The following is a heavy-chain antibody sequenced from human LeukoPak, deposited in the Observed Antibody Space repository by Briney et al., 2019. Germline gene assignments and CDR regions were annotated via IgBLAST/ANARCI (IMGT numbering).Heavy chain of an antibody. CDR2: IYYSGST. CDR3: ARDSYLVGFGGTPFDY. V-gene: IGHV4-30-4*01. CDR1: GGSISSGDYY. Sequence: SETLSLTCTVSGGSISSGDYYWSWIRQPPGKGLEWIGYIYYSGSTYYNPSLKSRVTISVDTSKNQFSLKLSSVTAADTAVYYCARDSYLVGFGGTPFDYWGQGTLVTVSS. J-gene: IGHJ4*02. D-gene: IGHD3-10*01.